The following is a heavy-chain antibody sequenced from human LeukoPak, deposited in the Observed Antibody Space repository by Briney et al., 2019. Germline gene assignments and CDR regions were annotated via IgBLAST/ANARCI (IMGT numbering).Heavy chain of an antibody. Sequence: GESLKISCKGSGYSFTSYWIGWVLQMPGKVLEWMGIIYPGDSDTRYSPSFQGQVTISADKSISTAYLQWSSLKASDTAMYYCARQTSSWYVHYYYYMDVWGKGTTVTVSS. D-gene: IGHD6-13*01. CDR1: GYSFTSYW. CDR3: ARQTSSWYVHYYYYMDV. CDR2: IYPGDSDT. J-gene: IGHJ6*03. V-gene: IGHV5-51*01.